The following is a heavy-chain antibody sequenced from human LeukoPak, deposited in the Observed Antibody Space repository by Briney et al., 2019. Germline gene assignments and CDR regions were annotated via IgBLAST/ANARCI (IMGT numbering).Heavy chain of an antibody. J-gene: IGHJ5*02. Sequence: PGGSLRLSCVASGFTFSSYSMNWVRQAPRKGLEWVSSISSSGDYIYYTDSVKDRFTISRDNSKNSVFLHMNSLRAEDTAVYYCAKGGSGSYAWFDPWGQGALVTVSS. V-gene: IGHV3-21*01. CDR1: GFTFSSYS. CDR2: ISSSGDYI. D-gene: IGHD3-10*01. CDR3: AKGGSGSYAWFDP.